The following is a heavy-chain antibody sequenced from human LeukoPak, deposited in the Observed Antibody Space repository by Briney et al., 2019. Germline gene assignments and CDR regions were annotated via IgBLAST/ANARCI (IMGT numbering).Heavy chain of an antibody. Sequence: PGESLKISCKGSGYTFTSYGISWVRQAPGQGLEWMGWISAYNGNTNHAQKLQGRVTMTTDTSTSTAYMELRSLRSDDTAVYYCTRDYDFWSGYYLDYWGQGTLVTVSS. D-gene: IGHD3-3*01. CDR2: ISAYNGNT. V-gene: IGHV1-18*01. J-gene: IGHJ4*02. CDR3: TRDYDFWSGYYLDY. CDR1: GYTFTSYG.